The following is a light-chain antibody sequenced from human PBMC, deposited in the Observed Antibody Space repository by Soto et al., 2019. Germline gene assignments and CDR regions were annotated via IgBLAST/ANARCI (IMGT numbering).Light chain of an antibody. CDR2: GAS. Sequence: EIVLTQSPGTVSLSQGERATLSCRASQSVSNNYLAWYQQKPGQAPRLLIYGASNRATGIPDRFSGSGSGTEFTLTISCLQPDDFATYYCHQYNYYRPTFGQRTKVDIK. J-gene: IGKJ1*01. CDR1: QSVSNNY. V-gene: IGKV3-20*01. CDR3: HQYNYYRPT.